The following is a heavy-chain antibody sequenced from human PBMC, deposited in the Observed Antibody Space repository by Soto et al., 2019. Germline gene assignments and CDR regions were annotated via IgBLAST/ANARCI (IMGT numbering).Heavy chain of an antibody. CDR3: ARAGWSNSWYFDY. D-gene: IGHD6-13*01. CDR2: IFYSGIT. CDR1: GGSIFSHY. Sequence: PSETLSLTCTVSGGSIFSHYWSWIRQPPGKGLEWIGYIFYSGITNYNPSLKSRVTISVDTSKNQFPLNLSSVTAADTAVYYCARAGWSNSWYFDYWGQGSLVTVSS. V-gene: IGHV4-59*11. J-gene: IGHJ4*02.